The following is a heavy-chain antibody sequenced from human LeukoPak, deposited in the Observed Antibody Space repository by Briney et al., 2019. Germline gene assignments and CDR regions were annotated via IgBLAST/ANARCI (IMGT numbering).Heavy chain of an antibody. V-gene: IGHV3-48*02. Sequence: GGSLRLSCAASGFTFSSYSMNWVSQAPGKGLEWVSHITASGTAMFYADSVKGRFTISRDNAKNSLYLQMNSLRDEDTAAYYCASSGSYRFDYWGQGTLVTVSS. CDR3: ASSGSYRFDY. D-gene: IGHD1-26*01. CDR2: ITASGTAM. CDR1: GFTFSSYS. J-gene: IGHJ4*02.